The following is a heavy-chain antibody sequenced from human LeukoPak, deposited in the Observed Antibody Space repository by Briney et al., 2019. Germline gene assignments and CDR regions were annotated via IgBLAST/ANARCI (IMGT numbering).Heavy chain of an antibody. CDR3: ARVDMITFGGVIATNYYYYMDV. J-gene: IGHJ6*03. D-gene: IGHD3-16*02. V-gene: IGHV4-59*01. CDR1: GGSISSYY. CDR2: IYYGGTT. Sequence: ASETLSLTCTVSGGSISSYYWSWIRQPPGKGLEWIGYIYYGGTTKYNPSLKSRVIILVDTSNNQVSPKLSSLTAADTAVYYCARVDMITFGGVIATNYYYYMDVWGKGTTVTVSS.